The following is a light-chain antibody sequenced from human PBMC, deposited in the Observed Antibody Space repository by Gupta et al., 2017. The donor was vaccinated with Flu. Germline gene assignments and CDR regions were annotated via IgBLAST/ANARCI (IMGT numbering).Light chain of an antibody. CDR1: SSDVGSYNF. J-gene: IGLJ3*02. CDR3: CSYAGSSTWV. Sequence: QSALTQPAPASGSPGPSITISFTGTSSDVGSYNFVAWYQQHPGKAPKLMIYEGSKRPSGVSNRFSGSTSGTTASLTISGLQDEDEADYYCCSYAGSSTWVFGGGTKLTVL. CDR2: EGS. V-gene: IGLV2-23*01.